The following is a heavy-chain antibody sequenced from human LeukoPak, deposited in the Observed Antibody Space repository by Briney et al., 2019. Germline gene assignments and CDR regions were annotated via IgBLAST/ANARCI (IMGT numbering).Heavy chain of an antibody. CDR1: GFTFSDSY. V-gene: IGHV3-11*04. J-gene: IGHJ4*02. Sequence: GGSLRLSCAASGFTFSDSYMTWLRQAPGKGLKWVSYISNSGSSIYYADSVKGRFTTSRDNAKSSLYLQMNSLRAEDTAVYYCGRGHWGLDYWGQGALVTVSS. CDR2: ISNSGSSI. CDR3: GRGHWGLDY. D-gene: IGHD7-27*01.